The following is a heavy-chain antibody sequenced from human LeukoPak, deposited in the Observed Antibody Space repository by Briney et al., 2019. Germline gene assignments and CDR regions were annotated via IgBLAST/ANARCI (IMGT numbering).Heavy chain of an antibody. CDR2: ISYAGSNK. V-gene: IGHV3-30*18. J-gene: IGHJ4*02. D-gene: IGHD4-17*01. CDR1: EFTFSSYG. CDR3: AKDISGGYGDYAKTMFDY. Sequence: GGSLRLSCAASEFTFSSYGMHWVRQAPGKGLEWVAVISYAGSNKYYADSVKGRFTISRDNSKNTVYLQMNSLRAEDTAVYYCAKDISGGYGDYAKTMFDYWGQGTLVTVSS.